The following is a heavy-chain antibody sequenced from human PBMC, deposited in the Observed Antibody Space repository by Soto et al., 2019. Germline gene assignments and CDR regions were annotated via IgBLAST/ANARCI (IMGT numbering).Heavy chain of an antibody. V-gene: IGHV4-30-4*01. CDR2: IYYSGST. J-gene: IGHJ5*02. Sequence: PSETLSFTCTVSGGFISSGDYYWSWIRQPPGKGLEWIGYIYYSGSTYYNPSLKSRVTISVDTSKNQFSLKLSSVTAADTAVYYCARATIVLVPAAMVSHWFDPWGQGALVTVSS. CDR3: ARATIVLVPAAMVSHWFDP. CDR1: GGFISSGDYY. D-gene: IGHD2-2*01.